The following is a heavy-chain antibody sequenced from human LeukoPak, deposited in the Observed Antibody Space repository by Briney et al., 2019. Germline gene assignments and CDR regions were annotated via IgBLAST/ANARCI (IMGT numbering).Heavy chain of an antibody. D-gene: IGHD1-1*01. J-gene: IGHJ4*02. CDR2: ISSSSSYI. Sequence: GGSLRLSCAASGFTFSSYSMNWVRQAPGKGLEWVSSISSSSSYIYYADSVKGRFTISRDNAKNSLYLQMNSLRAEDTAVYYCARDHPIRWNGAMTYWGQGTLVTVSS. V-gene: IGHV3-21*01. CDR1: GFTFSSYS. CDR3: ARDHPIRWNGAMTY.